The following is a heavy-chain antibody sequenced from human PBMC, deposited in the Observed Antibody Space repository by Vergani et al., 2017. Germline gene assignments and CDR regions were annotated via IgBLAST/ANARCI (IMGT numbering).Heavy chain of an antibody. D-gene: IGHD1-26*01. Sequence: EVQLLESGGGLVQPGGSLRLSCAASGFTFSSYAMSWVCQAPGKGLGWVSAISGSGGSTYYADSVKDRLTISRVNAKTTLYLQRNSLRAEHTAVYYCATPLLVGATKGDDYWGQGTLVTVYS. CDR1: GFTFSSYA. J-gene: IGHJ4*02. V-gene: IGHV3-23*01. CDR3: ATPLLVGATKGDDY. CDR2: ISGSGGST.